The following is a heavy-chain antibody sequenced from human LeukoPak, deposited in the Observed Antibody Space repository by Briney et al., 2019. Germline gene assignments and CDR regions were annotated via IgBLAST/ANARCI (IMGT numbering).Heavy chain of an antibody. V-gene: IGHV3-23*01. CDR3: AKGGVYSSSWPAEYFQH. CDR2: ISGSGDST. CDR1: GFTFYSYG. J-gene: IGHJ1*01. Sequence: GGSLRLSCAASGFTFYSYGMSWFRKAPGKGLKWVSAISGSGDSTYYADSVKGRFTISRDNSKNTLYLQMNSLRAKDTAVYYCAKGGVYSSSWPAEYFQHWGQGTLVTVSS. D-gene: IGHD6-13*01.